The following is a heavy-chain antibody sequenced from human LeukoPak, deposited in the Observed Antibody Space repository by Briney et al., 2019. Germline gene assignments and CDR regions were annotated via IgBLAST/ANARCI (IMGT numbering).Heavy chain of an antibody. Sequence: ASVKVSCKASGYTFTGYYMHWVRQAPGQGLEWMGWMNPNSGNTGYAQKFQGRVTMTRNTSISTAYMELSSLRSEDTAVYYCAKTYHSSRAHYYYYYYMDVWGKGTTVTISS. CDR3: AKTYHSSRAHYYYYYYMDV. D-gene: IGHD6-13*01. J-gene: IGHJ6*03. V-gene: IGHV1-8*02. CDR1: GYTFTGYY. CDR2: MNPNSGNT.